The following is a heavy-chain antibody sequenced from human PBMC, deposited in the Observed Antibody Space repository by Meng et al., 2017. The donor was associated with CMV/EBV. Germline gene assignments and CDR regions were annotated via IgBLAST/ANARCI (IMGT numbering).Heavy chain of an antibody. D-gene: IGHD1-26*01. V-gene: IGHV3-21*01. Sequence: GESLKISCAASGFTFSSYSMNWVRQAPGKGLEWVSSISSSSSYIYYADSVKGRFTISRDNAKNSLYLQMNSLRAEDTAVYYCARGRLGSYSSVDHWGQGTLVTVSS. CDR3: ARGRLGSYSSVDH. CDR2: ISSSSSYI. J-gene: IGHJ4*02. CDR1: GFTFSSYS.